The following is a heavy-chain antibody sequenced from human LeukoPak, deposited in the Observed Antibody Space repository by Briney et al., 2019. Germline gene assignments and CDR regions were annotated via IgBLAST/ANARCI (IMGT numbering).Heavy chain of an antibody. CDR1: GFTFSSYA. CDR3: AKSSGESRGASNY. CDR2: ISGSGDTT. Sequence: GGSLRLSCAASGFTFSSYAMNWVRQAPGKGLEWVSFISGSGDTTYYADSVKGRFTISRDNSKNTLYLQMNSLRAEDTAVYYCAKSSGESRGASNYWGQGTLVTVSS. V-gene: IGHV3-23*01. D-gene: IGHD1-26*01. J-gene: IGHJ4*02.